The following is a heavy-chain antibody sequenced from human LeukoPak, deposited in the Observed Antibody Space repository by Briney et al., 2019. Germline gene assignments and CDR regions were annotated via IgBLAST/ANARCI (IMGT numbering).Heavy chain of an antibody. Sequence: SVKVSCKASGGTFSSYAISWVRQAPGHGLEWMGGIIPMFGTTNSAQKFQGRVTITADASTSTAYMKLSSLKSEDTAVYYCAREEPGGSYFDYWGQGTLVAVSS. CDR1: GGTFSSYA. D-gene: IGHD4-23*01. V-gene: IGHV1-69*01. CDR3: AREEPGGSYFDY. CDR2: IIPMFGTT. J-gene: IGHJ4*02.